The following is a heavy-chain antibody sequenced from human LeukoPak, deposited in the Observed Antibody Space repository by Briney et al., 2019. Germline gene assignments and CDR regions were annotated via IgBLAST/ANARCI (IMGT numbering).Heavy chain of an antibody. J-gene: IGHJ4*02. D-gene: IGHD6-13*01. Sequence: GGSLRLSCAASGFTFSSYGMHWVRQAPGKGLEWVAFIRYDGSNKYYADSVKGRFTISRDNSKNTLYLQMDSLRAEDTAVYYCAKVLIAAAGFYFDYRGQGTLVTVSS. CDR2: IRYDGSNK. CDR1: GFTFSSYG. V-gene: IGHV3-30*02. CDR3: AKVLIAAAGFYFDY.